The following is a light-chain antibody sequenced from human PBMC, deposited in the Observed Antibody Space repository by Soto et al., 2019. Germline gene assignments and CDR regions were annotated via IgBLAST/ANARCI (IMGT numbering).Light chain of an antibody. CDR3: QQSYTAPLT. V-gene: IGKV1-39*01. CDR1: QSISTY. CDR2: AAS. J-gene: IGKJ4*01. Sequence: DIQMTQSPSSLSASVGDRVTITCRASQSISTYLNWYQQKPGKAPNLLIFAASTLQSGVPSRFSGSGSGTDFTLTIRSLQPEDFATYYCQQSYTAPLTFGGGTTGDIK.